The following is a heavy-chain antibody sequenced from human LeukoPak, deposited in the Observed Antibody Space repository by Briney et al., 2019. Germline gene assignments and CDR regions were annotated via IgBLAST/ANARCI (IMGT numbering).Heavy chain of an antibody. V-gene: IGHV4-59*08. CDR2: MYYTGST. Sequence: SETLSLTCIVSGGSISRYYWSWIRQPPGKGLEWIGYMYYTGSTDYSPSLKSRVTISVDTSKNQFSLKLSSVTAADTAVYYCARSMVRGVPDYWGQGTLVTVSS. CDR3: ARSMVRGVPDY. CDR1: GGSISRYY. J-gene: IGHJ4*02. D-gene: IGHD3-10*01.